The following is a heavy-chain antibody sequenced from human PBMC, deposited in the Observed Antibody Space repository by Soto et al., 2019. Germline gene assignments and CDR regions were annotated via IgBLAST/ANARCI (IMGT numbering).Heavy chain of an antibody. Sequence: SETLSLTCTVSGGSISSSSYYWGWIRQPPGKGLEWIGSIYYSGSTYYNPSLKSRVTISVDTSKNQFSLKLSSVTAADTAVYYCARGGLNYYDSSGYSNWFDPWGQGTLVTVSS. D-gene: IGHD3-22*01. CDR1: GGSISSSSYY. CDR2: IYYSGST. J-gene: IGHJ5*02. V-gene: IGHV4-39*07. CDR3: ARGGLNYYDSSGYSNWFDP.